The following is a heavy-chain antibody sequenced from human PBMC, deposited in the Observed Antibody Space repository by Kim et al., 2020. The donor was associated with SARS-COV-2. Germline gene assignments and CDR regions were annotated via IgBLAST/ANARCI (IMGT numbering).Heavy chain of an antibody. D-gene: IGHD3-3*01. J-gene: IGHJ4*02. Sequence: SVKVSCKASGGTFSSYAISWVRQAPGQGLEWMGRIIPILGIANYAQKFQGRVTITADKSTSTAYMELSSLRSEDTAVYYCARDRDITIFGLVHDYWGQGTLVTVSS. CDR2: IIPILGIA. V-gene: IGHV1-69*04. CDR1: GGTFSSYA. CDR3: ARDRDITIFGLVHDY.